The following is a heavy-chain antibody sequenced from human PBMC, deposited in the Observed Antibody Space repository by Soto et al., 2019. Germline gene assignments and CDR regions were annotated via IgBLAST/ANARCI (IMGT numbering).Heavy chain of an antibody. CDR1: GFNFGSYG. CDR2: LTASGLNT. V-gene: IGHV3-23*01. J-gene: IGHJ6*02. CDR3: AKGLGNAKEV. Sequence: EVQLLESGGGLVQPGGSLRLYCSASGFNFGSYGMSWVRQAPGKGLEWVSGLTASGLNTYYTDSVKGRFTISRDNSRNTVYLQTSGLRVEDTAVFHCAKGLGNAKEVWGQGTTVTVSS. D-gene: IGHD6-19*01.